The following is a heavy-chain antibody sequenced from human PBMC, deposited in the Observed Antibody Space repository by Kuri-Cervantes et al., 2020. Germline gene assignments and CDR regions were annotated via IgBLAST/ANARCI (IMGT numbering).Heavy chain of an antibody. Sequence: GESLKISCAASGFTFSNAWMSWVRQAPGKGLEWVGRIKSKTDGGTTDYAAPVKGRFTISRDDSKNTLYLQMNSLRAEDTAVYYCARMNNWGSRVLDYWGQGTLVTVSS. CDR2: IKSKTDGGTT. V-gene: IGHV3-15*01. CDR3: ARMNNWGSRVLDY. D-gene: IGHD7-27*01. CDR1: GFTFSNAW. J-gene: IGHJ4*02.